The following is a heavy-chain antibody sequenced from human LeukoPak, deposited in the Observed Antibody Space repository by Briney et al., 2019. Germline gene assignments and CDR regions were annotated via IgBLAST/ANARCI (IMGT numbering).Heavy chain of an antibody. CDR1: GFTFSSYS. V-gene: IGHV3-21*01. D-gene: IGHD4-17*01. CDR3: ARVSVTYYYYYYMDV. CDR2: ISSSSSYI. J-gene: IGHJ6*03. Sequence: GGSLRLSCAASGFTFSSYSMNWVRKAPGKGLEWVSSISSSSSYIYYADSVKGRFTISRDNAKNSLYLQMNSLRAEDTAVYYCARVSVTYYYYYYMDVWGKGTTVTVSS.